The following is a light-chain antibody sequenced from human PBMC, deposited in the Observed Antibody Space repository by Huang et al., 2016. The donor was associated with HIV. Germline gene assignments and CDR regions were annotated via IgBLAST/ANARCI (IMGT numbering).Light chain of an antibody. CDR2: GTS. CDR1: QNINKY. V-gene: IGKV1-39*01. J-gene: IGKJ2*01. Sequence: DIRMTQFPSSLSASVGDRVIITCRTSQNINKYLNWYQQMPGKAPKLLIYGTSTLQTGVSSRFGGSGSGTDFTLTIGSLQPEDTAMYFCQQSYNIPRTFGQGT. CDR3: QQSYNIPRT.